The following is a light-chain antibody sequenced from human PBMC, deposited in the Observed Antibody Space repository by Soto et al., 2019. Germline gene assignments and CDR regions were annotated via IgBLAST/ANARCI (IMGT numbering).Light chain of an antibody. Sequence: DIVMTQSPDSLAVSLGERATINCKPSQSVLYSANNKNYLAWYQQKPGQPPKLLIYWASTRESGVPDRFSGSGSGTDFTLTISSLQAEDVAVYYCQEYSSMPLTFGGGTKVEIK. CDR1: QSVLYSANNKNY. V-gene: IGKV4-1*01. J-gene: IGKJ4*01. CDR2: WAS. CDR3: QEYSSMPLT.